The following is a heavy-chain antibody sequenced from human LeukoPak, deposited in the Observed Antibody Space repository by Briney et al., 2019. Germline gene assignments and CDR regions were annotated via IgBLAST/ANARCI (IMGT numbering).Heavy chain of an antibody. J-gene: IGHJ4*02. V-gene: IGHV3-30*18. CDR3: AKDWAGNGGFDY. CDR2: ISYDGSKK. Sequence: GRSLRLSCAASGFIFSTSAMHWVRQAPGKGLEWVAVISYDGSKKYYAKSVKGRFTISRDNSKNTLYLQVNSLRAEDTAVYYCAKDWAGNGGFDYWGQGTLVTVSS. D-gene: IGHD4-23*01. CDR1: GFIFSTSA.